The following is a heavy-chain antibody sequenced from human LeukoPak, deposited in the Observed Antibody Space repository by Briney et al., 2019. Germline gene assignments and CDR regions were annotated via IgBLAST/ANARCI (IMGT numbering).Heavy chain of an antibody. J-gene: IGHJ4*02. Sequence: GGSLRLSCAASGFTFSNYWMHWVRQSPGRGLVWVSRIDTDGSSISNADSVKGRFTFSRDNAKNTLYLQMNSLRAEDTAVYYCARVPFYYDSSGYSDYWGQGTLVTVSS. CDR2: IDTDGSSI. CDR1: GFTFSNYW. V-gene: IGHV3-74*01. D-gene: IGHD3-22*01. CDR3: ARVPFYYDSSGYSDY.